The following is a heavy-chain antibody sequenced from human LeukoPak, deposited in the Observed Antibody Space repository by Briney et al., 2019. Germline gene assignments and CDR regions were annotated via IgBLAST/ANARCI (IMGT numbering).Heavy chain of an antibody. CDR2: INPNSGGT. V-gene: IGHV1-2*02. Sequence: ASVKVSCKASGYTFTGYYMHWVRQAPGQGLEWMGWINPNSGGTNYAQKFQGRVTMTRDTSISTAYMELSRLRSDDTAVYYCARFSVWFGETNAFDIWGQGKMVTVSS. CDR3: ARFSVWFGETNAFDI. D-gene: IGHD3-10*01. CDR1: GYTFTGYY. J-gene: IGHJ3*02.